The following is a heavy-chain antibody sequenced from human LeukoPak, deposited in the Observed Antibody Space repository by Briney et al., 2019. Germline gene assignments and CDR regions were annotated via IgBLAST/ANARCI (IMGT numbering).Heavy chain of an antibody. CDR1: GFIFSNYA. Sequence: GSLRLSCAASGFIFSNYAMHWVRQAPGKGLEWVAVIFYDGTIQYYADSVKGRFTISRDNSKNTLYLQMNSLRAEDTAVYYCAKLDGRVFDYWGQGTLVTVSS. CDR2: IFYDGTIQ. D-gene: IGHD3-10*01. V-gene: IGHV3-30*04. CDR3: AKLDGRVFDY. J-gene: IGHJ4*02.